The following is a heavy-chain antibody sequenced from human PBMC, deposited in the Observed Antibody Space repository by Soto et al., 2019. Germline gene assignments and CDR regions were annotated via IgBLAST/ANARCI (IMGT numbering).Heavy chain of an antibody. CDR2: VYHSGRA. D-gene: IGHD3-10*01. Sequence: QVQLQESGPGLVKPSGTLSLTCAVSGDSISDSNWWSWVRQPPGKWLEWIGEVYHSGRANYNPSLRSRVTMSADTLKNHFILRLNSVTAADTAVYYCAKTIGSGSYMPFWGQGTLVAVSP. CDR1: GDSISDSNW. CDR3: AKTIGSGSYMPF. V-gene: IGHV4-4*02. J-gene: IGHJ4*02.